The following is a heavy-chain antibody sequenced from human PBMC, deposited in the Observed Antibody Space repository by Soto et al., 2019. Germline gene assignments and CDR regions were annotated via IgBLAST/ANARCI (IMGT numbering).Heavy chain of an antibody. CDR3: ARGDRGGSGSPASDYDSGWDV. CDR2: ISAGGDMT. V-gene: IGHV3-23*01. CDR1: GFALSSYA. Sequence: DVQLLESGGQLVQPGGSLRLSCSASGFALSSYAMSWVRQAPGKGLQWVSSISAGGDMTYNSDSVKGRFTISRDNSNNALFLQMHNLRIEETALYYCARGDRGGSGSPASDYDSGWDVWGQGATVTVS. J-gene: IGHJ6*02. D-gene: IGHD3-10*01.